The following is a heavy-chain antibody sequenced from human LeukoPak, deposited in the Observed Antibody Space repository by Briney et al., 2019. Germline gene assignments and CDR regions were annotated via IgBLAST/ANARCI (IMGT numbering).Heavy chain of an antibody. CDR3: ARATSPSISGALKF. CDR1: GFTFTTFV. V-gene: IGHV3-30-3*01. J-gene: IGHJ4*02. CDR2: LPPDGSKI. Sequence: GGSLRLSCATSGFTFTTFVMHWVRQAPGKGLEWVTVLPPDGSKIYYADSVKGRFTISRDTSKSILYLQMNSLRPDDTAVYFCARATSPSISGALKFWGQGTLVTVSS. D-gene: IGHD3-9*01.